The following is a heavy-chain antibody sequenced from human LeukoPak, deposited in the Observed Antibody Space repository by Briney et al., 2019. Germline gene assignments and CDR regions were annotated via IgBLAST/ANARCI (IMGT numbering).Heavy chain of an antibody. J-gene: IGHJ2*01. D-gene: IGHD4-23*01. Sequence: PGGSLRLSCAASGFTFSSYWMSWVRQAPGKGLEWGGRIKSKTDGGTTDYAAPVKGRFTISRNDSKSTLYLQMNSLKTEDTAVYYCTTDPVGTVVTPGDYWYFDLWGRGTLVTVSS. CDR3: TTDPVGTVVTPGDYWYFDL. V-gene: IGHV3-15*01. CDR1: GFTFSSYW. CDR2: IKSKTDGGTT.